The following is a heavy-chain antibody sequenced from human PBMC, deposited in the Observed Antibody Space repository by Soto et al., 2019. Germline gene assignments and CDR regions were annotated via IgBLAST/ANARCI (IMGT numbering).Heavy chain of an antibody. CDR2: ISYDGSNK. CDR1: GFTFSSYA. Sequence: GGSLRLSCAASGFTFSSYAMHWVRQAPGKGLEWVAVISYDGSNKYYADSVKGRFTISRDNSKNTLYLQMNSLRAEDTAVYYCARDLGYGSGNRYYYYGMDVWGQGTTVTV. V-gene: IGHV3-30-3*01. CDR3: ARDLGYGSGNRYYYYGMDV. J-gene: IGHJ6*02. D-gene: IGHD3-10*01.